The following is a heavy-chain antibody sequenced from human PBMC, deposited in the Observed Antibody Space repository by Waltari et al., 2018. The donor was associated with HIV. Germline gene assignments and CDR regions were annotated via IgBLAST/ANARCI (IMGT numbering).Heavy chain of an antibody. D-gene: IGHD6-19*01. J-gene: IGHJ4*02. CDR3: AKDRGPFIAVAGT. CDR2: ICWNSGSI. CDR1: GFTFDDYA. Sequence: EVQLVESGGGLVQPGRSLRLSCAASGFTFDDYAMHWVRQPPGKGLEWVSGICWNSGSIDYADSVKGRFTISRDNTKNSLYLQMNSVRAEDTALYYCAKDRGPFIAVAGTRGQGTLVTVSS. V-gene: IGHV3-9*01.